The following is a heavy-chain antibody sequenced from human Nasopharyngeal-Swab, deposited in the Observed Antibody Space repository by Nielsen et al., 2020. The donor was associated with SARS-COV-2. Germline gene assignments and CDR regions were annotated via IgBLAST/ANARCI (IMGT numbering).Heavy chain of an antibody. CDR2: INHSGST. Sequence: GSLRLSCAVYGGSFSGYYWSWIRQPPGKGLEWIGEINHSGSTNYNSSLKSRVTISVDTSKNQFSLKLSSVTAADTAVYYCARRDPVVVVAALGIRLYDSTKFDPWGQGTLVTVSS. J-gene: IGHJ5*02. CDR1: GGSFSGYY. D-gene: IGHD2-15*01. V-gene: IGHV4-34*01. CDR3: ARRDPVVVVAALGIRLYDSTKFDP.